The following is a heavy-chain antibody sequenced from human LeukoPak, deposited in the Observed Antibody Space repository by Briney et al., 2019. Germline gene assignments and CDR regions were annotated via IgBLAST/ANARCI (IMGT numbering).Heavy chain of an antibody. J-gene: IGHJ6*02. CDR2: INTNTGSP. D-gene: IGHD6-6*01. CDR3: ARGVRSYYYYGMDV. V-gene: IGHV7-4-1*02. Sequence: ASVKVSCKASGYTFTSYAMNWVRQAPGQGLEWMGWINTNTGSPTYAQGFTGRFVFSLDTSVSTAYLQISSLKAEDTAVYYCARGVRSYYYYGMDVWGQGTTVTVSS. CDR1: GYTFTSYA.